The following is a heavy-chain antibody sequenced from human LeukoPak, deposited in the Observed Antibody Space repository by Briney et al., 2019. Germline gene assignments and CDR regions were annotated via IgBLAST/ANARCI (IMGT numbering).Heavy chain of an antibody. V-gene: IGHV1-69*13. CDR3: AREYCGGDCFGRYYFDY. D-gene: IGHD2-21*02. Sequence: SVKASCKASGGTFSSYAISWVRQAPGQGLEWMGGIIPIFGTANCAQKFQGRVTITADETTSTAYMELSSLRSEDTAVYYCAREYCGGDCFGRYYFDYWGQGTLVTVSS. CDR1: GGTFSSYA. J-gene: IGHJ4*02. CDR2: IIPIFGTA.